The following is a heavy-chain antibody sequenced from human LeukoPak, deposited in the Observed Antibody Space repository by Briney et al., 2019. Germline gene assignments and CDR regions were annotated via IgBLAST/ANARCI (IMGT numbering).Heavy chain of an antibody. J-gene: IGHJ4*02. D-gene: IGHD2-2*02. CDR1: GGSISSSSYY. V-gene: IGHV4-39*01. Sequence: PSQTLSLICTASGGSISSSSYYSGWIRQPPGKGLAWIGRIYYSGSIYYHSSLKSRVTISVATSKNQFLLKLSSVTAADRAAYYCASRKVLVVAAARPYSGYDNIDYWGQGTLVTVSS. CDR2: IYYSGSI. CDR3: ASRKVLVVAAARPYSGYDNIDY.